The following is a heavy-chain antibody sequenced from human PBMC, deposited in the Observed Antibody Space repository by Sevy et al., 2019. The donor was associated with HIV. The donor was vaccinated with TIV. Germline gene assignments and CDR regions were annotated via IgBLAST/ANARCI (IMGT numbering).Heavy chain of an antibody. CDR2: IIPIFGTA. CDR3: AIIAAAGDDAFDI. Sequence: ASVKVSCKASGGTFSSYAISWVRQAPGQGLEWMGRIIPIFGTANYARKFQGRVTITADESTSTAYMELSSLRSEDTAVYYCAIIAAAGDDAFDIWGQGTMVTVSS. J-gene: IGHJ3*02. CDR1: GGTFSSYA. D-gene: IGHD6-13*01. V-gene: IGHV1-69*13.